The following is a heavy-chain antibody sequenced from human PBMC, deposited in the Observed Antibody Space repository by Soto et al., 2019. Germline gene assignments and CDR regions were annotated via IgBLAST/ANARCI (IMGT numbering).Heavy chain of an antibody. CDR3: ASGGYCSGGSCFYFDY. D-gene: IGHD2-15*01. CDR2: MNPNSGNT. Sequence: QVQLVQSGAEVKKPGASLKVSCKASGYTFTSYDINWVRQATGQGREGMGWMNPNSGNTGYAQKFQGRVTMTRNTSISSAYMELSSLGAEGRAVYYCASGGYCSGGSCFYFDYLGQGTLVTVSS. J-gene: IGHJ4*02. V-gene: IGHV1-8*01. CDR1: GYTFTSYD.